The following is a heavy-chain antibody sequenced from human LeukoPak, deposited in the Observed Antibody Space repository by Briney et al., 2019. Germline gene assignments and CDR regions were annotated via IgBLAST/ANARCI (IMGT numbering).Heavy chain of an antibody. CDR1: GYTFTGYY. Sequence: ASVKVSCKASGYTFTGYYMHWVRRAPGQGLEWMGWIDPNSGGTNYAQKFQGRVTMTRDTSISTAYMELSRLRSDDTAVYYCAREEWYGDYYFDYWGQGTLVTVSS. D-gene: IGHD4-17*01. CDR2: IDPNSGGT. V-gene: IGHV1-2*02. J-gene: IGHJ4*02. CDR3: AREEWYGDYYFDY.